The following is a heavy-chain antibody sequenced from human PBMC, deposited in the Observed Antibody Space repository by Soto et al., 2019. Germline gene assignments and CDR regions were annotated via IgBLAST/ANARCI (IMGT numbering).Heavy chain of an antibody. CDR1: GGTFSSYA. CDR3: ARGTYYYDSPLYSYGMDV. Sequence: QVQLVQSGAEVKKPGSSVKVSCKASGGTFSSYAISWVRQAPGQGLEWMGGIIPIFGTANYAQKFQGRVTTTADESTITAYMELSSLRSEDTAVYYCARGTYYYDSPLYSYGMDVWGQGTTVTVSS. V-gene: IGHV1-69*12. J-gene: IGHJ6*02. CDR2: IIPIFGTA. D-gene: IGHD3-22*01.